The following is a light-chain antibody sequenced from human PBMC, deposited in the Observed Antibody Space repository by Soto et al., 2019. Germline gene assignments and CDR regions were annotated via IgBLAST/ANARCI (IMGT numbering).Light chain of an antibody. CDR3: HPYQTLWT. V-gene: IGKV1-8*01. CDR2: GAS. J-gene: IGKJ1*01. CDR1: QAISSS. Sequence: ACSGEKVTINCRASQAISSSLAWYQQKPGKSPKLLIYGASTLQGGVPSRFSCSRCGTDSSQVSSSRLPAELVTRYWRHPYQTLWTIAQGTKVDIK.